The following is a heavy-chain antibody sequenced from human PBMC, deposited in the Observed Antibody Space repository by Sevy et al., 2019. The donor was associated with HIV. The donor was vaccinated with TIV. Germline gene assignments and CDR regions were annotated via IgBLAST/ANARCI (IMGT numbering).Heavy chain of an antibody. CDR1: GFAFSTYG. V-gene: IGHV3-33*01. CDR2: IWYEGINK. Sequence: GESLKISCTASGFAFSTYGMHWVXXAPGKGLEWVAIIWYEGINKDYAEPVKGRFTISRDNSKNTLYLQMNSLRVDDTAVYYCARERRSSGIDYWGQGTLVTVSS. J-gene: IGHJ4*01. D-gene: IGHD3-10*01. CDR3: ARERRSSGIDY.